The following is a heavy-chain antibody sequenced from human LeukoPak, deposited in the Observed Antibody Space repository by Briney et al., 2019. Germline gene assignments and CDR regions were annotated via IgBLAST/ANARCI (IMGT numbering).Heavy chain of an antibody. J-gene: IGHJ5*02. D-gene: IGHD1-26*01. V-gene: IGHV3-74*01. CDR3: AKDLGIVGATNWFDP. CDR2: INSDGSST. Sequence: PGGSLRLSCAASGFTFSSYWMHWVRQAPGKGLVWVSRINSDGSSTNYADSVKGRFTISRDNAKNTLHLQMNSLRAEDTAVYYCAKDLGIVGATNWFDPWGQGTLVTVSS. CDR1: GFTFSSYW.